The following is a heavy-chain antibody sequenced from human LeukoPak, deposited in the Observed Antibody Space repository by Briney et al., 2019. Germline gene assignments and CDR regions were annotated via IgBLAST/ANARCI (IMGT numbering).Heavy chain of an antibody. D-gene: IGHD4-17*01. Sequence: GGSLRLSCAASGLTFSDYYMSWVRQAPGKGLEWVSVIYSGGSTYYADSVKGRFTISRDNSKNTLYLQMNSLRAEDTAVYYCARIYGDYWGQGTLVTVSS. CDR1: GLTFSDYY. CDR3: ARIYGDY. J-gene: IGHJ4*02. V-gene: IGHV3-53*01. CDR2: IYSGGST.